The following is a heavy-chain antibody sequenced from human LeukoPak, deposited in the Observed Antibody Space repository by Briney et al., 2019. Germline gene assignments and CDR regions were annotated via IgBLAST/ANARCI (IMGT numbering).Heavy chain of an antibody. J-gene: IGHJ6*03. D-gene: IGHD6-19*01. CDR1: GGSISSYY. V-gene: IGHV4-4*09. Sequence: SETLSLTCTVSGGSISSYYWSWIRQPPGKGLEWIGYIYTSGSTNYNPSLKSRVTISVDTSKNQFSLKLSSVTAADTAVYYCARGIAVAGNYYYYYMDVWGKGTTVTVSS. CDR2: IYTSGST. CDR3: ARGIAVAGNYYYYYMDV.